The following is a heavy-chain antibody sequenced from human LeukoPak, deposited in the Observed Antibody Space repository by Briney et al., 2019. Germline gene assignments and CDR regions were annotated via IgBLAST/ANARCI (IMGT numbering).Heavy chain of an antibody. Sequence: EASVKVSCKASGYTFTSYDINWVRQATGQGLEWMGWMNPNSGNTGYAQKFLGRVTMTRNTSISTAYMELSSLRSEDTAVYYCARGWWLGNIATDYWGQGTLVTVSS. CDR2: MNPNSGNT. D-gene: IGHD2-8*02. CDR3: ARGWWLGNIATDY. J-gene: IGHJ4*02. CDR1: GYTFTSYD. V-gene: IGHV1-8*01.